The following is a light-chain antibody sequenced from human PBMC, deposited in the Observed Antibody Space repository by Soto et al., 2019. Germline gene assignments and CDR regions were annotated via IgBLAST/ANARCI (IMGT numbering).Light chain of an antibody. Sequence: DIQMTQSPSSLSASVGDRVTITCRASQSISGYLNWYQQKPGRAPNLLKYTAFRLQSGVPSRFSGSASGTDFTLTIRSLKPEDFAPYYCLQTYSTPGTFGQGTKLEIK. V-gene: IGKV1-39*01. CDR1: QSISGY. CDR2: TAF. J-gene: IGKJ2*02. CDR3: LQTYSTPGT.